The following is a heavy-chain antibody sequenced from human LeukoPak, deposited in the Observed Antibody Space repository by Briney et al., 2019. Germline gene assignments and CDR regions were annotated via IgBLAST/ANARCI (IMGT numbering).Heavy chain of an antibody. J-gene: IGHJ4*02. CDR2: IFYSGTT. CDR1: GGSVSGYY. D-gene: IGHD2-21*02. CDR3: ARHDVVPVIRRGFDF. V-gene: IGHV4-59*08. Sequence: SETLSLTCTVSGGSVSGYYWSWIRRPPGRGLEWIGYIFYSGTTLYSPSLKSRVTMSVDTSESQFSLKLSSVTAADTAVYYCARHDVVPVIRRGFDFWGQGILVTVSS.